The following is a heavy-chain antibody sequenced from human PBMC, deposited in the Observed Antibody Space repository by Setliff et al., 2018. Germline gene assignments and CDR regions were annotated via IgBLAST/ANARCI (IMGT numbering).Heavy chain of an antibody. Sequence: LSLTCTVTGGSFDSGTHYWSWIRQPAGKVPEWIGLIQGTGNTNYNPSLQGRATISIDTSKNQISLKITSVTAADTALYSCAGTPARGTTWLSPFDYWGQGIQVTVS. V-gene: IGHV4-61*02. D-gene: IGHD3-9*01. CDR2: IQGTGNT. CDR1: GGSFDSGTHY. CDR3: AGTPARGTTWLSPFDY. J-gene: IGHJ4*02.